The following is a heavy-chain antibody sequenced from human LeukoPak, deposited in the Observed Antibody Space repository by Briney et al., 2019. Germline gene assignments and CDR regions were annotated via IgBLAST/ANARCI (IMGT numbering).Heavy chain of an antibody. CDR1: GYSFSSHD. Sequence: ASVKVSCKASGYSFSSHDINWLRQATGQGLEWMGWMNPKSGNTDHAQKFQGRVTITADESTSTAYMELSSLRSEHTAVYYCARKHERGYSYGYEKYNWFDPWGQGTLVTVSS. V-gene: IGHV1-8*01. D-gene: IGHD5-18*01. J-gene: IGHJ5*02. CDR2: MNPKSGNT. CDR3: ARKHERGYSYGYEKYNWFDP.